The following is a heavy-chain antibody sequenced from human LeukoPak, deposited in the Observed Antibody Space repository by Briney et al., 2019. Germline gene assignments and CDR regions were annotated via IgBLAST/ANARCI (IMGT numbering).Heavy chain of an antibody. J-gene: IGHJ4*02. D-gene: IGHD2-2*01. CDR2: ISGSGGST. Sequence: PGGSLRLSCAASGFTFSSYAMSWVRQAPGKGLEWVSAISGSGGSTYYADSVKGRFTISRDNSKNTLYLQMNSLRAEDTAVYYCAKYEHHCSSTSCYRILDYWGQGTLVTVSS. CDR3: AKYEHHCSSTSCYRILDY. CDR1: GFTFSSYA. V-gene: IGHV3-23*01.